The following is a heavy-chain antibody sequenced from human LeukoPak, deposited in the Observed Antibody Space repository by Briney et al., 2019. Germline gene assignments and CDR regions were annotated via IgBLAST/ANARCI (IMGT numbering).Heavy chain of an antibody. CDR3: ARQSARSIFGVVLSQNWFDP. D-gene: IGHD3-3*01. J-gene: IGHJ5*02. V-gene: IGHV4-39*01. Sequence: PSETLSLTCTASGGSISSSSYYWGWIRQPPGKGLEWIGSIYYSGSTYYNPSLKSRVTISVDTSKNQFSLKLSSVTAADTAVYYCARQSARSIFGVVLSQNWFDPWGQGTPVTVSS. CDR1: GGSISSSSYY. CDR2: IYYSGST.